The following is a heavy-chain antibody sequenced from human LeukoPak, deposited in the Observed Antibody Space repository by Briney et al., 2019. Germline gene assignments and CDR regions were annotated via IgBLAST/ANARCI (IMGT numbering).Heavy chain of an antibody. Sequence: GASVKVSCKASGYTFTSYYMHWVRQAPGQGLEWMGIINPSGGSTSYAQKFQGRVTMTEDTSTDTAYMELSSLRSEDTAVYYCATDRRHYDFWSGYRGYFQHWGQGTLVTVSS. CDR2: INPSGGST. J-gene: IGHJ1*01. D-gene: IGHD3-3*01. CDR3: ATDRRHYDFWSGYRGYFQH. CDR1: GYTFTSYY. V-gene: IGHV1-46*01.